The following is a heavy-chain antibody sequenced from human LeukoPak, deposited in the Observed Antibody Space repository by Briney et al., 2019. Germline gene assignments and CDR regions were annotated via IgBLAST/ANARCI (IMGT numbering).Heavy chain of an antibody. CDR1: GYTFTGYY. D-gene: IGHD2-2*01. CDR2: INPNSGGT. J-gene: IGHJ4*02. CDR3: ARADCSSTSCYVQFDY. V-gene: IGHV1-2*02. Sequence: ASVKVSCKASGYTFTGYYMHWVRQAPGQGLEWMGWINPNSGGTNYAQKFQGRVTMTRDTSISTAYMELSRLRSDDTAVYYCARADCSSTSCYVQFDYWRQGTLVTVSS.